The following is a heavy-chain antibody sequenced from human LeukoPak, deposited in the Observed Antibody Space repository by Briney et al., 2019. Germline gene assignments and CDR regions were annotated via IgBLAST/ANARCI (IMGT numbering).Heavy chain of an antibody. V-gene: IGHV2-5*02. J-gene: IGHJ4*01. D-gene: IGHD6-13*01. Sequence: SGPTLVKPTQTLTLTCTFSGFTLSTSGVGVGWIRQPPGKALEWLALIYWDDDKRYSPSLKSRLTITKDTSKNQVVLTMTNMDPVDTATYYCAHRQSLYSSSWYFDYLGQGTLVTVSS. CDR1: GFTLSTSGVG. CDR2: IYWDDDK. CDR3: AHRQSLYSSSWYFDY.